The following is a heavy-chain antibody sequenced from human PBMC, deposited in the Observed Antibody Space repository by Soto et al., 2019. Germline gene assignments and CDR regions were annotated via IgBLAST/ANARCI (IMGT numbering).Heavy chain of an antibody. CDR1: GYRFTYYH. CDR3: ARGDSTDCSNGVCSFCYEHDMDV. J-gene: IGHJ6*02. V-gene: IGHV1-2*05. Sequence: ASVKVSCKASGYRFTYYHIHWVRQAPGQGLEWLGRINPKSGGTSTAQKFQRWVTMTTDTSISTASMELTRLTSDDTVIYYCARGDSTDCSNGVCSFCYEHDMDVWGQGTTVTVSS. D-gene: IGHD2-8*01. CDR2: INPKSGGT.